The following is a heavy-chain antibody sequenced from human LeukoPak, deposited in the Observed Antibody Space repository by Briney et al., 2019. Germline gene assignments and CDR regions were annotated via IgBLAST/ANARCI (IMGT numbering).Heavy chain of an antibody. CDR3: ARHRRDHDFWSGSNPTHYYYYMDV. CDR2: IYYRGST. CDR1: GGSINNSSYF. J-gene: IGHJ6*03. Sequence: SETLSLTCTVSGGSINNSSYFWGWIRQPPGKELEWIASIYYRGSTYYNPSLKSRVTIFLDTSESQFSLKLYSVTAADTAVYYCARHRRDHDFWSGSNPTHYYYYMDVWGKGTTVTVSS. V-gene: IGHV4-39*01. D-gene: IGHD3-3*01.